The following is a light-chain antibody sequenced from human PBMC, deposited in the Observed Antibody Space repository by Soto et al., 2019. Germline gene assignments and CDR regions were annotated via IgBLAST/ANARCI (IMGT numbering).Light chain of an antibody. J-gene: IGKJ2*01. CDR2: RAS. V-gene: IGKV3-15*01. CDR3: QQFRDWPPYT. Sequence: DTVMKPSPAPLSVSPGERATLSCRASQNSYSSLAWYQQKAGQAPRLLIYRASTRATGVPDRFSGSGSGTEFTLTISSLQSEDSAVYFCQQFRDWPPYTFGQGTKLEIK. CDR1: QNSYSS.